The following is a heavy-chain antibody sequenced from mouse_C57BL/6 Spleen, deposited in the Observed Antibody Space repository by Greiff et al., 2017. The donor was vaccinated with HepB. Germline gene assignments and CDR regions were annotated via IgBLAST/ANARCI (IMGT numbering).Heavy chain of an antibody. CDR3: ARGFDY. J-gene: IGHJ2*01. CDR1: GYTFTSYW. Sequence: QVQLQQPGAELVMPGASVKLSCKASGYTFTSYWMHWVKQRPGQGLEWIGEIDPSDSYINYNQKFKGKSTLTVDKSSSTAYMQLSSLTSEDSAVYYCARGFDYWGQGTTLTVSS. V-gene: IGHV1-69*01. CDR2: IDPSDSYI.